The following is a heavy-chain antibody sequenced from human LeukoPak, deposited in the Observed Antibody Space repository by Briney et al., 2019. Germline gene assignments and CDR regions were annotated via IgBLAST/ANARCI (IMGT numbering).Heavy chain of an antibody. Sequence: RGSLRLSCAASGITVNTNYMSWVRQAPGKGLEWVSNVFSDGRTFYADSVKGRFTISRDRSKNSIFLQMNSLRAEDTAVYYCARGDFDYWGQGTLVTVSS. J-gene: IGHJ4*02. CDR3: ARGDFDY. V-gene: IGHV3-53*01. CDR1: GITVNTNY. CDR2: VFSDGRT.